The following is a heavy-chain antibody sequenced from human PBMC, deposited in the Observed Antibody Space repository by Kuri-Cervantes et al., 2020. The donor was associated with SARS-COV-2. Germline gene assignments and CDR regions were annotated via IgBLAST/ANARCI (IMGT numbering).Heavy chain of an antibody. J-gene: IGHJ4*02. V-gene: IGHV4-4*02. CDR2: IYHSGST. Sequence: SCAVSGGSISSSNWWSWVRQPPGKGLEWIGEIYHSGSTNYNPSLKSRVTISVDASKNQFSLKLSSVTAADTAVYYCARAIAVAGEVDYWGQGTLVTVSS. CDR1: GGSISSSNW. CDR3: ARAIAVAGEVDY. D-gene: IGHD6-19*01.